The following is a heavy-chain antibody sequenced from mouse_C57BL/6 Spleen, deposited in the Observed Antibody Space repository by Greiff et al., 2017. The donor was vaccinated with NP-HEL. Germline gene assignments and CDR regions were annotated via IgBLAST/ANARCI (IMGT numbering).Heavy chain of an antibody. CDR3: TFYYDYDFDD. CDR2: IDPETGGT. J-gene: IGHJ2*01. D-gene: IGHD2-4*01. Sequence: VQLQESGAELVRPGASVTLSCKASGYTFTDYEMHWVKQTPVHGLEWIGAIDPETGGTAYNQKFKGKAILTADKSSSTAYMELRSLTSEDSAVYYCTFYYDYDFDDWGQGTTLTVSS. CDR1: GYTFTDYE. V-gene: IGHV1-15*01.